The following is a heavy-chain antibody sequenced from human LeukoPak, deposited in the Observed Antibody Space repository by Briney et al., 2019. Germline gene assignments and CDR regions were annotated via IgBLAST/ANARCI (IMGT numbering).Heavy chain of an antibody. CDR1: GGSISSYY. D-gene: IGHD3-9*01. CDR2: IYTSGST. CDR3: ARDHYDILTGYPALYYYYYMDV. J-gene: IGHJ6*03. Sequence: SETLSLTCTVSGGSISSYYWSWIRQPAGKGLEWIGRIYTSGSTNHNPSLKSRVTMSVDTSKNQFSLKLSSVTAADTAVYYCARDHYDILTGYPALYYYYYMDVWGKGTTVTISS. V-gene: IGHV4-4*07.